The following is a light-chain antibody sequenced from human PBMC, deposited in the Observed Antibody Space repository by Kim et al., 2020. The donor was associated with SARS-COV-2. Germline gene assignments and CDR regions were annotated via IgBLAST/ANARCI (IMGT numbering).Light chain of an antibody. Sequence: SYELTQPPSVSVSPGQTASITCSGDKLGNKYVCWYQQKPGQSPVLVIYQDTKRPSGIPERFSGSNSGNTATLTISGTQAMDEADYYCQAWDTSTVVFGGGTQLTVL. V-gene: IGLV3-1*01. CDR1: KLGNKY. J-gene: IGLJ2*01. CDR2: QDT. CDR3: QAWDTSTVV.